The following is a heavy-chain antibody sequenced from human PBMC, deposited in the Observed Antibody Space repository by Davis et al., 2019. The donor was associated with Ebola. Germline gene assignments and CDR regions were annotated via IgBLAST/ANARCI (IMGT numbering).Heavy chain of an antibody. V-gene: IGHV1-69*04. D-gene: IGHD1-26*01. CDR3: ARGGPGGVDY. CDR1: GGTFSSYA. Sequence: AASVKASCKASGGTFSSYAISWVRQAPGQGLEWMGRIIPILGIANYAQKFQGRVTITADKSTSTAYMELSSLRSEDTAVYYCARGGPGGVDYWGQGTLVTVSS. J-gene: IGHJ4*02. CDR2: IIPILGIA.